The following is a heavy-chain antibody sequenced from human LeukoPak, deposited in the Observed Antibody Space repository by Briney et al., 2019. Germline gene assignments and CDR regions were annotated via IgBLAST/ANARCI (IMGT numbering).Heavy chain of an antibody. CDR3: AKLDRFYFKTSSYSDY. J-gene: IGHJ4*02. D-gene: IGHD2-2*01. V-gene: IGHV1-2*04. CDR1: GYTFTGYY. CDR2: INPNSGGT. Sequence: GASVKVSCKASGYTFTGYYMHWVRQAPGQGLEWMGWINPNSGGTNYAQKFQGWVTMTRDTSISTAYMELSRLRSDDTAVYYCAKLDRFYFKTSSYSDYWGQGTLVTVSS.